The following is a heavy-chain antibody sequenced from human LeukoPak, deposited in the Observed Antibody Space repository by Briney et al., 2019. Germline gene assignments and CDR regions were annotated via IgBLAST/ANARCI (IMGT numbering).Heavy chain of an antibody. Sequence: GASVKVSCRASGYTFTSYDINWVRQATGQGLEWMGWMNPNSGNTGYAQKFQGRVTMTRNTSISTAYMELSSLRSEDTAVYYCARGDYYDSKDAFDIWGQGTMVTVSS. D-gene: IGHD3-22*01. CDR3: ARGDYYDSKDAFDI. V-gene: IGHV1-8*01. CDR1: GYTFTSYD. J-gene: IGHJ3*02. CDR2: MNPNSGNT.